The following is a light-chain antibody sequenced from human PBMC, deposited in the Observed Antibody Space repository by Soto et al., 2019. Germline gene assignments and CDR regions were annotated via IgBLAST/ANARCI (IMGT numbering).Light chain of an antibody. CDR1: SRDVGGNNY. V-gene: IGLV2-8*01. Sequence: ALTQPPSASGSPGQSVSISCTGTSRDVGGNNYVSWYQQHPGKAPKLMIYEVSKRPSGVPDRFSGSKSGNTASLTVSGLQAEDEADYFCLSYAGSTNYVFGTGTKV. CDR3: LSYAGSTNYV. J-gene: IGLJ1*01. CDR2: EVS.